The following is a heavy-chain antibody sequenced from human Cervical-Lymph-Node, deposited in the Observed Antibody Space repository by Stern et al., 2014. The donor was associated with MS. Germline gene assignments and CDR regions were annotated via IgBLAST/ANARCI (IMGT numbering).Heavy chain of an antibody. CDR1: GGSISSGSDY. Sequence: QVQLQQWGPGLVKPSQTLSLTCTVSGGSISSGSDYWSWIRQPVGKGLEWIGRIHPSGSAFYTPSLKSRVTISTDTSMNQFSLELNSATAADTAIYYCASGYRIFDYWGQGILVTVSS. CDR3: ASGYRIFDY. V-gene: IGHV4-61*02. D-gene: IGHD5-18*01. CDR2: IHPSGSA. J-gene: IGHJ4*02.